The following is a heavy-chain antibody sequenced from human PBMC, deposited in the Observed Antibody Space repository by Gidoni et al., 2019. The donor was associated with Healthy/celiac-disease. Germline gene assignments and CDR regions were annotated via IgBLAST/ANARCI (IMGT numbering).Heavy chain of an antibody. CDR1: GGSISSYY. CDR2: IYSSGST. J-gene: IGHJ4*02. CDR3: ARDNSYGKFFDY. Sequence: QVQLQESGTGLVKPSETLSLTCTVPGGSISSYYWRWIRQPPGKGLEWIVYIYSSGSTTYNPSLKSRVTISVDTSKNQFSLKLSSVTAADTAVYYCARDNSYGKFFDYWGQGTLVTVSS. V-gene: IGHV4-59*01. D-gene: IGHD5-18*01.